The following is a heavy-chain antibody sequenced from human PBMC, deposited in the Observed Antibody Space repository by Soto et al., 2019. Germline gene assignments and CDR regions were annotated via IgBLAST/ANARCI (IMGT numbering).Heavy chain of an antibody. CDR1: GGSFSGYY. J-gene: IGHJ4*02. CDR3: ARGHKNRTGYYKRPLSFDY. V-gene: IGHV4-34*01. CDR2: INHSGST. Sequence: SETLSLTCAVYGGSFSGYYWSWIRQPPGKGLEWIGEINHSGSTNYNPSLKSRVTISVDTSKNQFSLKLSSVTAADTAVYYCARGHKNRTGYYKRPLSFDYWGQGTLVTVPQ. D-gene: IGHD3-9*01.